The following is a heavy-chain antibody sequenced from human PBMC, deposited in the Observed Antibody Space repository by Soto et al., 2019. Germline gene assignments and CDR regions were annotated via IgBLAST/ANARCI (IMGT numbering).Heavy chain of an antibody. CDR2: ISGGGGST. Sequence: PGGSLRLSCAASGFTFSNYAMSWVRQAPGKGLEWVSAISGGGGSTYYADSVKGRFTISRDDSKNTLYLQMNNLRAEDTAVYYCAKPPQLWLVFSGMDVWGQGTTVTVSS. CDR3: AKPPQLWLVFSGMDV. V-gene: IGHV3-23*01. J-gene: IGHJ6*02. CDR1: GFTFSNYA. D-gene: IGHD5-18*01.